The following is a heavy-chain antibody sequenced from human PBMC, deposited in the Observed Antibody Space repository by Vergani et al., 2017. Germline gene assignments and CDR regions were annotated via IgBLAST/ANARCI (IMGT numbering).Heavy chain of an antibody. J-gene: IGHJ6*02. CDR2: ISWDGGST. CDR1: GFTFDDYA. D-gene: IGHD3-10*01. Sequence: EVQLVESGGVVVQPGGSLRLSCAASGFTFDDYAMHWVRQAPGKGLEWVSLISWDGGSTYYADSVKGRFTISRDNSKNSLYLQMNSLRAEDTALYYCAKDISMVEYYGMDVWGQGTTVTVSS. V-gene: IGHV3-43D*03. CDR3: AKDISMVEYYGMDV.